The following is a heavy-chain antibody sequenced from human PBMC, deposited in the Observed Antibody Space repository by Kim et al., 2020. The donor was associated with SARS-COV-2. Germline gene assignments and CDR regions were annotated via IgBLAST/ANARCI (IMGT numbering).Heavy chain of an antibody. CDR3: AKVGDFWSGYSDNYYYYGMDV. D-gene: IGHD3-3*01. V-gene: IGHV3-30*18. J-gene: IGHJ6*02. CDR1: GFTFSSYG. CDR2: ISYDGSNK. Sequence: GGSLRLSCAASGFTFSSYGMHWVRQAPGKGLEWVAVISYDGSNKYYADSVKGRFTISRDNSKNTLYLQMNSLRAEDTAVYYCAKVGDFWSGYSDNYYYYGMDVWGQGTTVTVSS.